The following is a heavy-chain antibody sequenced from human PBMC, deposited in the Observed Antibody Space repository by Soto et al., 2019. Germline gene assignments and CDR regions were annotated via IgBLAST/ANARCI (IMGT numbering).Heavy chain of an antibody. CDR3: ARSNYDFWSGYYWHY. CDR1: GGSISSSAFY. Sequence: XASLALTCTVSGGSISSSAFYWGWIRQPPGKGLDWIGSIYYSGRTFYNPSLKSRVTISVDTSKNQFSLNLSSVTAADTAVYYCARSNYDFWSGYYWHYWGQGTLVTVSS. CDR2: IYYSGRT. D-gene: IGHD3-3*01. J-gene: IGHJ4*02. V-gene: IGHV4-39*01.